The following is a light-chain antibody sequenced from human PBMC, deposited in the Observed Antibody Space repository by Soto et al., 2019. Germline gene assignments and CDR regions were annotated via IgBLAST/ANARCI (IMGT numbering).Light chain of an antibody. Sequence: EIVMTQSPATLSVSPGERATLSCRASQSVTSNVAWYQQKPGQAPRLLIYGAFIRATGISARFSGSGSGTEFTLTISSLQSEDFAVYYCQQYNDWPPYSFGQGTKVDIK. CDR1: QSVTSN. V-gene: IGKV3-15*01. CDR2: GAF. J-gene: IGKJ2*01. CDR3: QQYNDWPPYS.